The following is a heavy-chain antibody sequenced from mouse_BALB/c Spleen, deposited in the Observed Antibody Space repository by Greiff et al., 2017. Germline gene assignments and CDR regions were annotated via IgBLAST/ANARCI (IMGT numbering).Heavy chain of an antibody. D-gene: IGHD1-1*01. V-gene: IGHV5-4*02. Sequence: EVQLVESGGGLVKPGGSLKLSCAASGFTFSDYYMYWVRQTPEKRLEWVATISDGGSYTYYPDSVKGRFTISRDNAKNNLYLQMSSLKSEDTAMYYCARDRGSSPHYAMDYWGQGTSVTVSS. J-gene: IGHJ4*01. CDR1: GFTFSDYY. CDR3: ARDRGSSPHYAMDY. CDR2: ISDGGSYT.